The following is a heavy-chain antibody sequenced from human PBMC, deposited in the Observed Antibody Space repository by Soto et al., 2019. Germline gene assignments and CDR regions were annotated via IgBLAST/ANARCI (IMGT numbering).Heavy chain of an antibody. CDR1: AGSMRGYS. J-gene: IGHJ6*02. V-gene: IGHV4-59*13. CDR3: ARVAMENYHDMWSGSTSSALDV. Sequence: PSQTLSLTGKVSAGSMRGYSWSWIRQTPGEGLEWIGYVSHSGRTDYSPSPKNRVTISLDMSKNHFALHVNSVDPADTAVYYCARVAMENYHDMWSGSTSSALDVWGQGTTVTVSS. D-gene: IGHD3-3*01. CDR2: VSHSGRT.